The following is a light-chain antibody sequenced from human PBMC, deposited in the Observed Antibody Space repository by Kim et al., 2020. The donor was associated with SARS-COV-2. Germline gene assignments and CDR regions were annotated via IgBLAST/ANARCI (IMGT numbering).Light chain of an antibody. CDR2: RNN. Sequence: QRVTISCSGRSPNIGSNYVYWYQQLPETAPKLLIYRNNQRPSGVPDRFSGSKSGTSASLAISGLRSEDEADYYCAAWDDSLSGVVFGGGTKLTVL. J-gene: IGLJ2*01. V-gene: IGLV1-47*01. CDR3: AAWDDSLSGVV. CDR1: SPNIGSNY.